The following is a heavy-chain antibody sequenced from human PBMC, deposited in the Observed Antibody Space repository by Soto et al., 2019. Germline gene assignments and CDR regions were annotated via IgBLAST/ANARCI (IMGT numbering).Heavy chain of an antibody. D-gene: IGHD6-19*01. V-gene: IGHV1-18*01. J-gene: IGHJ4*02. CDR3: ARDQAPYSTGWYY. CDR1: GYTFTSYG. Sequence: QLYLVQSGAEVKKPGASVKVSCKASGYTFTSYGIIWVRQAPGQGLEWMGWINTKNGNTHYAQKLPXSXXMTTDPSTTTAYMELRSLRTDDTAVYFCARDQAPYSTGWYYWGQGTLVTVSS. CDR2: INTKNGNT.